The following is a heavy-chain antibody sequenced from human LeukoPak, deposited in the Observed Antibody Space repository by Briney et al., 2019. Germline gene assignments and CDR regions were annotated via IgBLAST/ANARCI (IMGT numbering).Heavy chain of an antibody. CDR2: ISAYNGNT. J-gene: IGHJ4*02. CDR1: GYTFTSYG. Sequence: GASVKVSCKASGYTFTSYGISWVRQAPGQGLEWMGWISAYNGNTNYAQKLQGRVTMSTDTSTSTAYMELRSLRPDDTAVYYCARDPSKRHYYDSAGYFEYWGQGTLVTVSS. D-gene: IGHD3-22*01. CDR3: ARDPSKRHYYDSAGYFEY. V-gene: IGHV1-18*01.